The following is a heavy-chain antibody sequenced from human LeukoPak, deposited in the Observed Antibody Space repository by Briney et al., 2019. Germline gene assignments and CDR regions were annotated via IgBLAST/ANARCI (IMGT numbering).Heavy chain of an antibody. D-gene: IGHD3-9*01. CDR1: GFTFRSYA. CDR2: IRVGGGST. CDR3: AKESDILTGYYTSNFDY. Sequence: PGGSLRLSCAPSGFTFRSYAMGWVRQAPGKGREWVSAIRVGGGSTYYADSVKGRFTISRDNSKNTLYLQMNSLRAEDTAVYYCAKESDILTGYYTSNFDYWGQGTLVTVSS. J-gene: IGHJ4*02. V-gene: IGHV3-23*01.